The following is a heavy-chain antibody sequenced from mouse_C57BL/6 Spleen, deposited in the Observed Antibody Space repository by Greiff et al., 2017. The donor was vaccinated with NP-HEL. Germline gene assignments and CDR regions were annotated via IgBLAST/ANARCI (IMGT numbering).Heavy chain of an antibody. D-gene: IGHD1-1*01. CDR1: GYSFTGYY. J-gene: IGHJ2*01. V-gene: IGHV1-42*01. CDR3: ARGGLLRFDY. CDR2: INPSTGGT. Sequence: VQLQQSGPELVKPGASVKISCKASGYSFTGYYMNWVKQSPEKSLEWIGEINPSTGGTTYNQKFKAKATLTVDKSSSTASMQLKSLTSEDSAGYYCARGGLLRFDYWGQGTTLTVSS.